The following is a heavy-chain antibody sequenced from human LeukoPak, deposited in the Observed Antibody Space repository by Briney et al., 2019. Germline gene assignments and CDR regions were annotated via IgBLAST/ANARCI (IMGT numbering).Heavy chain of an antibody. J-gene: IGHJ3*02. V-gene: IGHV5-51*01. Sequence: GESLQISCNASGHSFVRHWIGWVRQMPGKGLEWMGLIYPGDSDTRYSPSFQGQVTLSVDKFINTAYLEWSSLKTSDTAIYFCARRMAYNYELSTGGAFDMWGQGTMVTVSS. CDR1: GHSFVRHW. D-gene: IGHD3/OR15-3a*01. CDR3: ARRMAYNYELSTGGAFDM. CDR2: IYPGDSDT.